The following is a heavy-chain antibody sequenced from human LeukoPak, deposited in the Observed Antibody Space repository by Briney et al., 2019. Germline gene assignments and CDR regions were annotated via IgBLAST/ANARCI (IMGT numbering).Heavy chain of an antibody. CDR2: INHSGST. CDR3: ARVYDSSGYYYYYMDV. D-gene: IGHD3-22*01. Sequence: SETLFLTCAVYGGSFSGYYWSWIRQPPGKGLEWIGEINHSGSTNYNPSLRSRVTISVDTSKNQFSLKLSSVTAADTAVYYCARVYDSSGYYYYYMDVWGKGTTVTVSS. V-gene: IGHV4-34*01. CDR1: GGSFSGYY. J-gene: IGHJ6*03.